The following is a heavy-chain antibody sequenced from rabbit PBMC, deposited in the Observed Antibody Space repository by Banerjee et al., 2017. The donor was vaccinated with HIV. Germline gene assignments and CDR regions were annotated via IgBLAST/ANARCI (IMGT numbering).Heavy chain of an antibody. J-gene: IGHJ4*01. Sequence: QEHLEESGGDLVKPEGSPTLTCTASGFSFSNNYWLCWVRQAPGKGLEWIACIGAGSNSAYYATWAKGRFTISKTSSTTVTLQMTSLTAADTATYFCARDAGYAGSNLWGPGTLVTVS. CDR2: IGAGSNSA. CDR3: ARDAGYAGSNL. CDR1: GFSFSNNYW. D-gene: IGHD4-2*01. V-gene: IGHV1S45*01.